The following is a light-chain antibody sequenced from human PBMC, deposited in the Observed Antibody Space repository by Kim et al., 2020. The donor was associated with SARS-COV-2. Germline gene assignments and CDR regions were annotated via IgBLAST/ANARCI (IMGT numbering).Light chain of an antibody. V-gene: IGKV4-1*01. CDR2: WAS. J-gene: IGKJ4*01. CDR3: QQYYSTPLT. Sequence: ATSNRKSSQIVLYSSNNKTYLAWYQQKPGQPPKLLIYWASTRESGVPDRFSGSGSGTDFTLTISSLQSEDVSVYYCQQYYSTPLTFGGGTRVDIK. CDR1: QIVLYSSNNKTY.